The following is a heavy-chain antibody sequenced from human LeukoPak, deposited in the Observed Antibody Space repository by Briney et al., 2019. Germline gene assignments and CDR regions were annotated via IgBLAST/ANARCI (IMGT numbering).Heavy chain of an antibody. Sequence: TSETLSLTCTVSGGSISSGGYYWSWIRQHPGKGLEWIGYIYYSGSTYYNPSLKSRVTISVDTSKNQFSLKLSSVTAADTAVYYCARTPQTDDNSAYPVVVFDYWGQGTLVTVSS. CDR1: GGSISSGGYY. CDR3: ARTPQTDDNSAYPVVVFDY. CDR2: IYYSGST. V-gene: IGHV4-31*03. D-gene: IGHD3-22*01. J-gene: IGHJ4*02.